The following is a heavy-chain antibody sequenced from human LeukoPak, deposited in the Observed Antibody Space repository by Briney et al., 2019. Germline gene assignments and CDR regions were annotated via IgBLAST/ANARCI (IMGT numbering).Heavy chain of an antibody. D-gene: IGHD4-17*01. Sequence: VASVKVSCKASGYTFSGYYMHWVRQAPGQGLEWMGWINPNSGATNYAQKFQGRVTMTRDTSISTAYMELSRLRSDDTAVYYCARTYGDYAVDYWGQGTLVTVSS. J-gene: IGHJ4*02. V-gene: IGHV1-2*02. CDR2: INPNSGAT. CDR3: ARTYGDYAVDY. CDR1: GYTFSGYY.